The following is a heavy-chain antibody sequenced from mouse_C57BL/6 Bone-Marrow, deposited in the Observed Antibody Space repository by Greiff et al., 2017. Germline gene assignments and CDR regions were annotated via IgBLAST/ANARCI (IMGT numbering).Heavy chain of an antibody. V-gene: IGHV1-18*01. Sequence: VHVKQSGPELVKPGASVKIPCKASGYTFTDYNMDWVKQSHGKSLEWIGDINPNNGGTIYNQKFKGKATLTVDKSSSTAYMGLRSLTSEDTAVYYCARAYDYDKYFDVWCTGTTVTVSS. CDR2: INPNNGGT. CDR3: ARAYDYDKYFDV. D-gene: IGHD2-4*01. CDR1: GYTFTDYN. J-gene: IGHJ1*03.